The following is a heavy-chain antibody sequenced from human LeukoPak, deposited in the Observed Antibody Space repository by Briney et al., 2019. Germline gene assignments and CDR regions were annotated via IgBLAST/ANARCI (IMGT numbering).Heavy chain of an antibody. CDR1: GGSFSGHY. J-gene: IGHJ4*02. CDR2: INYVGSI. Sequence: SETLSLTCGVYGGSFSGHYWTWIRQSPGKGLEWIGEINYVGSINYNPSLKSRVTISVDTSKSQFSLKLTSVTAADTAVYYCARAHGFWSGYSFDYWGQGTLVTVSS. D-gene: IGHD3-3*01. CDR3: ARAHGFWSGYSFDY. V-gene: IGHV4-34*01.